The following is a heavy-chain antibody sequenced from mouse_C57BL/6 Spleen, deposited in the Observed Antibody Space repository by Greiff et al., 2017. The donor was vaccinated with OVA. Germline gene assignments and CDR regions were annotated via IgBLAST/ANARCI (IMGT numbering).Heavy chain of an antibody. CDR2: INPSTGGT. D-gene: IGHD2-10*01. CDR1: GYSFTGYY. V-gene: IGHV1-42*01. Sequence: EVQLQQSGPELVKPGASVKISCKASGYSFTGYYMNWVKQSPEKSLEWIGEINPSTGGTTYNQKFKAKATLTVDKSSSTAYMQLKSLTSEDSAVYYCARFPTGGPYAMDYWGQGTSVTVSS. J-gene: IGHJ4*01. CDR3: ARFPTGGPYAMDY.